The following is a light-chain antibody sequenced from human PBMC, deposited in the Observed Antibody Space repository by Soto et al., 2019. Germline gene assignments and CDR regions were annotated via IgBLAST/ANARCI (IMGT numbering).Light chain of an antibody. V-gene: IGKV3-11*01. CDR2: DAS. J-gene: IGKJ5*01. Sequence: EIVLTQSPATLSLSPGERATLSCRARQSVSSYLAWYQQKPGQAPRLLIYDASNRATGIPARFSGSGSGTDFTLSISSLEPEEFAVYYCQQRSNWPITFGQGTRLEIK. CDR1: QSVSSY. CDR3: QQRSNWPIT.